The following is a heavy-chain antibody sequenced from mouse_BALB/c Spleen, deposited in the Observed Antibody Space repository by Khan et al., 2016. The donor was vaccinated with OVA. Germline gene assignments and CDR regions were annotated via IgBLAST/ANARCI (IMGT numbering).Heavy chain of an antibody. J-gene: IGHJ4*01. Sequence: VQLQQSGPELMKPGASVKISCKASGYSFTSYYIHWVKQSHGKSLEWIGYIDPFNGGTGYNQKFKGKATLALDKSSSTAYMHLSSLTSEDSAVYYCARGGLGLRAYAMDYWGQGTSVTVSS. CDR3: ARGGLGLRAYAMDY. CDR2: IDPFNGGT. V-gene: IGHV1S135*01. D-gene: IGHD3-1*01. CDR1: GYSFTSYY.